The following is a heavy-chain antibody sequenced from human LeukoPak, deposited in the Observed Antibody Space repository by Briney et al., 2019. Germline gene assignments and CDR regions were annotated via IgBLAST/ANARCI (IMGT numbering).Heavy chain of an antibody. CDR2: ISWNSGSI. Sequence: GGSLRLSCEASGFTFDDYAMHWVRQAPGKGLEWVSGISWNSGSIGYADSVKGRFTISRDNAKNSLYLQMNSLRAEDTALYYCAKGGPPHCSGGSCYSASGMDVWGQGTTVTVSS. V-gene: IGHV3-9*01. J-gene: IGHJ6*02. CDR3: AKGGPPHCSGGSCYSASGMDV. D-gene: IGHD2-15*01. CDR1: GFTFDDYA.